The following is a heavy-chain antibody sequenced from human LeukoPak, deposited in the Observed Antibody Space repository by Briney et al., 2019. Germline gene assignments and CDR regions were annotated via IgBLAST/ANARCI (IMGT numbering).Heavy chain of an antibody. V-gene: IGHV4-4*07. J-gene: IGHJ6*03. CDR1: GGSISSYY. CDR2: IYTSGST. D-gene: IGHD6-19*01. Sequence: PSETLSLTCTVSGGSISSYYWSWIRQPAGKGLEWIGRIYTSGSTNYNPSLKSRVTMSVDTSKNQFSLKLSSVTAADTAVYYCASNRLASAPYYYYYMDVWGKGTTVTVSS. CDR3: ASNRLASAPYYYYYMDV.